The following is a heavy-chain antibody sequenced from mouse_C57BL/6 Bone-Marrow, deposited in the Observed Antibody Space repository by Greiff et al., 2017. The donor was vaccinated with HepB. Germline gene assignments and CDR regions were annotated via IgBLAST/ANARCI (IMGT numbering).Heavy chain of an antibody. CDR1: GYTFTSYW. CDR3: ARYSSGPWFAY. J-gene: IGHJ3*01. CDR2: IYPGSGST. Sequence: QVHVKQPGAELVKPGASVKMSCKASGYTFTSYWITWVKQRPGQGLEWIGDIYPGSGSTNYNEKFKSKATLTVDTSSSTAYMQLSSLTSEDSAVYYCARYSSGPWFAYWGQGTLVTVSA. D-gene: IGHD3-2*02. V-gene: IGHV1-55*01.